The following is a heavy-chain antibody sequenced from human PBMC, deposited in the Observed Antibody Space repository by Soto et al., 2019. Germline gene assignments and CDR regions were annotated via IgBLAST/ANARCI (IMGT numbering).Heavy chain of an antibody. CDR1: GGTFSSYA. CDR3: ARSQGSSTSLEIYYYYYSGMAV. V-gene: IGHV1-69*01. CDR2: IIPISDTT. J-gene: IGHJ6*02. D-gene: IGHD2-2*01. Sequence: QVQLVQSGAEVKKPGSSVKVSCKASGGTFSSYAISWVLQAPGQGLEWMGGIIPISDTTNYAQKFQGRVTITADESTSTAYMELSSLRSEDTAVYYCARSQGSSTSLEIYYYYYSGMAVWGQGTTVTVSS.